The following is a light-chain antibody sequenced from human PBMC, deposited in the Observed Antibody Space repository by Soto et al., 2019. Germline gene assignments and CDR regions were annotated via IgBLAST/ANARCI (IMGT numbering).Light chain of an antibody. Sequence: DIQMTQSPSTPSASVGDRVTINCRTSQSIVSWLAWYQQKPGKAPTLLIYKASTLESGVPSRFSGSGSGTEFTLAISSLQPDDFATYYCQQYSTSPLTFGGGTKWISN. V-gene: IGKV1-5*03. J-gene: IGKJ4*01. CDR3: QQYSTSPLT. CDR1: QSIVSW. CDR2: KAS.